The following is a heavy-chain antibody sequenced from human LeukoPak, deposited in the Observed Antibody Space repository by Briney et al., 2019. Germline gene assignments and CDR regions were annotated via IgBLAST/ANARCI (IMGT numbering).Heavy chain of an antibody. D-gene: IGHD3-3*01. CDR2: ISYDGSNK. Sequence: GGSLRLSCAASGFTFSSYAMHWVRQAPGKGLEWVAVISYDGSNKYYADSVKGRFTISRDNSKNTLYLQMNSLKTEDTAVYYCTTGWSRPIYPPNDYWGQGTLVTVSS. V-gene: IGHV3-30-3*01. CDR1: GFTFSSYA. CDR3: TTGWSRPIYPPNDY. J-gene: IGHJ4*02.